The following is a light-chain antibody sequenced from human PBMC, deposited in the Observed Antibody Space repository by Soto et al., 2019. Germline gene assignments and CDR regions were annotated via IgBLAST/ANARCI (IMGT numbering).Light chain of an antibody. V-gene: IGKV3-20*01. CDR2: GAS. CDR3: QQYAGSPLT. J-gene: IGKJ4*01. Sequence: EIVLTQSPGTLSLSLGERATLSCRASPSVGSASLAWYQQKPGQTPRLLIYGASNRATGIPDRFSGSGSGTDFTLTISRLEPEDFAVYYCQQYAGSPLTFGGGTSVDIK. CDR1: PSVGSAS.